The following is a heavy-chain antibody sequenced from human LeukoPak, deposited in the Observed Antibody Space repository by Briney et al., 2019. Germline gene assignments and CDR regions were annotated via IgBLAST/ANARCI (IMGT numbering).Heavy chain of an antibody. CDR3: ARGTYYYDSSGYYSGGLAY. J-gene: IGHJ4*02. Sequence: PGGSLRLSCAASGFTFSTYAMHRVRQAPGKGLECVAVISNDGSDKYYPDSVKGRFTISRDNSENTLYLQVNSLRAEDTAVYYCARGTYYYDSSGYYSGGLAYWGQGALVTVSS. CDR2: ISNDGSDK. D-gene: IGHD3-22*01. V-gene: IGHV3-30*04. CDR1: GFTFSTYA.